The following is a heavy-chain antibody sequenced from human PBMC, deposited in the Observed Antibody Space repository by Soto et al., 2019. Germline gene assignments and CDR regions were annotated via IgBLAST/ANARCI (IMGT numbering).Heavy chain of an antibody. D-gene: IGHD5-12*01. CDR2: IIPVFGAA. V-gene: IGHV1-69*12. CDR3: ARGAATKRLVLMYDALEI. J-gene: IGHJ3*02. Sequence: QVQLVQSGAEVKKPGSSVRVSCKASGATLDTFINYGITWVRQAPGQGLEWMGGIIPVFGAANHAQKFQGRVTISADESTRTVNMERSSLRSEDTAVYYCARGAATKRLVLMYDALEIWGQGTMVTVSS. CDR1: GATLDTFINYG.